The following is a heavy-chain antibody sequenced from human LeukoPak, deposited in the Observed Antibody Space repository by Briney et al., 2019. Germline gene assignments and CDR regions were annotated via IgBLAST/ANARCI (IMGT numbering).Heavy chain of an antibody. Sequence: VASVKVSCKASGYTFTSYPISWVGQAPGQGLEWMGWVSVYNSNTKYAQNVQGRVTMTTDRSTSTAYMELRSLRSDDTAVYYCARGYDYGDYVGDFDYWGQGTLVTVSS. CDR2: VSVYNSNT. J-gene: IGHJ4*02. V-gene: IGHV1-18*01. D-gene: IGHD4-17*01. CDR3: ARGYDYGDYVGDFDY. CDR1: GYTFTSYP.